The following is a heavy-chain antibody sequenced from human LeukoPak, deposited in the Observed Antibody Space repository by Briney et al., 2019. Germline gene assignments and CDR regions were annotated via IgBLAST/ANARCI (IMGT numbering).Heavy chain of an antibody. V-gene: IGHV3-7*04. CDR3: VRGRDIVATAPYYYYGMDV. CDR1: GFTFGAYW. Sequence: PGGSLRLSCAASGFTFGAYWMNWGRQAPGKGLELVANIWQGESGAHYVDSVTGRFIISGDSAKTSLYLQMNNLRAEDSAVYYCVRGRDIVATAPYYYYGMDVWGQGTTVTVSS. D-gene: IGHD5-12*01. J-gene: IGHJ6*02. CDR2: IWQGESGA.